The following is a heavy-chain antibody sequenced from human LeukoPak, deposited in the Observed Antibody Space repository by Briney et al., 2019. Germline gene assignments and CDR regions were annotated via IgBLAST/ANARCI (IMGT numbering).Heavy chain of an antibody. CDR2: MYYNGDT. Sequence: SETLSLTCTVSGCSIISGSSYWAWIRQPPGKGLEWIGSMYYNGDTYYNTSLKSFVTISGDTSNNQFFLILSSFTAADAAVYYYARHDHSGILLDNWGQGTLVTVSS. D-gene: IGHD4-11*01. V-gene: IGHV4-39*01. CDR1: GCSIISGSSY. J-gene: IGHJ4*02. CDR3: ARHDHSGILLDN.